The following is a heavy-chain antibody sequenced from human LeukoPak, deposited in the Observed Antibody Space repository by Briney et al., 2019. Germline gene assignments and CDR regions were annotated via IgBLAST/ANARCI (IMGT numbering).Heavy chain of an antibody. CDR2: IWYDGSNK. Sequence: GGSLRLSCAASGFTFSSYGMHWVRQAPGKGLEWVAVIWYDGSNKYYADSVKGRFTISRDNSKNTLYLQMNSLRAEDTAVHYCARGRLYSSDAFDIWGQGTMVTVSS. CDR1: GFTFSSYG. J-gene: IGHJ3*02. CDR3: ARGRLYSSDAFDI. V-gene: IGHV3-33*01. D-gene: IGHD6-13*01.